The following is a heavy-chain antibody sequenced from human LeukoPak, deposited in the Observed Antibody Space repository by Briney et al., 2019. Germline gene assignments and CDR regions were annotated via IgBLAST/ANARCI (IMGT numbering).Heavy chain of an antibody. CDR2: IYYSGST. CDR1: GGSISSSSYY. D-gene: IGHD6-13*01. V-gene: IGHV4-31*03. CDR3: ARGLEQQLGYYFDY. J-gene: IGHJ4*02. Sequence: SETLSLTCTVSGGSISSSSYYWGWIRQPPGKGLEWIGYIYYSGSTYYNPSLKSRVTISVDTSKNQFSLKLSSVTAADTAVYYCARGLEQQLGYYFDYWGQGTLVTVSS.